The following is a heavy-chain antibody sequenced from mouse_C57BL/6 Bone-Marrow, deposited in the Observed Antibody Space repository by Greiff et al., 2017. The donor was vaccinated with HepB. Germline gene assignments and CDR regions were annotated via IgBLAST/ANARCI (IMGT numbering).Heavy chain of an antibody. V-gene: IGHV1-15*01. CDR3: TRKYYYGSSYDY. Sequence: QVQLKQSGAELVRPGASVTLSCKASGYTFTDYEMHWVKQTPVHGLEWIGAIDPDTGGTAYNQKFKGKAILTADKSSSTAYMELRSLTSEDSAVYYCTRKYYYGSSYDYWGQGTLVTVSA. CDR1: GYTFTDYE. CDR2: IDPDTGGT. J-gene: IGHJ3*01. D-gene: IGHD1-1*01.